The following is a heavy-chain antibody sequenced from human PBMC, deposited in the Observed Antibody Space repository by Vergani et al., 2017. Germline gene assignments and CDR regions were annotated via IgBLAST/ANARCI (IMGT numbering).Heavy chain of an antibody. CDR1: GYTFTSYG. CDR3: ARGIGYCSGGSCSLYYFDY. V-gene: IGHV1-18*04. J-gene: IGHJ4*02. D-gene: IGHD2-15*01. Sequence: QVQLVQSGAEVKKPGASVKVSCKASGYTFTSYGISWVRQAPGQGLEWMGWISAYNGNTNYAQKPKGRVTMTTDTSTSTAYMELRSLRSDDTAVYYCARGIGYCSGGSCSLYYFDYWGQGTLVTVSS. CDR2: ISAYNGNT.